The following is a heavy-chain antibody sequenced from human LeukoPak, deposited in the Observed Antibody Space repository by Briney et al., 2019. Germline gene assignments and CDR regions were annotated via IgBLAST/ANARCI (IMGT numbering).Heavy chain of an antibody. Sequence: PGGFLRLSCAASGFTFSSYWMSWVRQAPGKGLEWVANIKQDGSEKYYVDSVKGRFTISRDNAKNSLYLQMNSLRAEDTAVYYCASEGGITGTTGVFDYWGQGTLVTVSS. CDR2: IKQDGSEK. J-gene: IGHJ4*02. D-gene: IGHD1-7*01. CDR1: GFTFSSYW. V-gene: IGHV3-7*01. CDR3: ASEGGITGTTGVFDY.